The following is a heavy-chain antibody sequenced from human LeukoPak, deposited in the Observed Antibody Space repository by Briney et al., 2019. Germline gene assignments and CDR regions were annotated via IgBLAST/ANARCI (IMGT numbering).Heavy chain of an antibody. V-gene: IGHV1-3*01. J-gene: IGHJ4*02. CDR3: ARGTYYYDSSGFGGNDY. D-gene: IGHD3-22*01. CDR2: INGGNGNT. Sequence: ASVKVSCKASGYTFTSYAMHWVRQAPGQRLEWMGWINGGNGNTKYSQKFQGRVTITRDTSASTAYMELSSLRSEDTAVYYCARGTYYYDSSGFGGNDYWGQGTLVIVSS. CDR1: GYTFTSYA.